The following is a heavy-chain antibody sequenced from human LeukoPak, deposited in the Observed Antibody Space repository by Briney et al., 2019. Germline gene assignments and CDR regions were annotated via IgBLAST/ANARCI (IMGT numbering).Heavy chain of an antibody. D-gene: IGHD3-22*01. J-gene: IGHJ4*02. CDR1: GFTFSSYA. CDR2: ISPSADRT. Sequence: GGSLRLSCAASGFTFSSYAMSWVRQAPGKGLEWVSFISPSADRTSNADSVEGRFTISRDNPRNTLYLQMNSLRDEDPAVYYCAIMHGYYDGSGYWVQWGQGTLVTVSS. CDR3: AIMHGYYDGSGYWVQ. V-gene: IGHV3-23*01.